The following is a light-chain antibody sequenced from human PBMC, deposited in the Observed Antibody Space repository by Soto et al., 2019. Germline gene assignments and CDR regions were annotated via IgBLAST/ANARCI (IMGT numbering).Light chain of an antibody. CDR2: TND. V-gene: IGLV1-47*02. Sequence: QSVVTQPPSASGTPGQRVTISCSGTISNIGSNPVDWYQQVPGTAPKLLIYTNDQRPSGVPDRFSGSKSGTSASLAISGLRSEDEADYYCAAWDDSLSGVVFGGGTKLTVL. J-gene: IGLJ2*01. CDR1: ISNIGSNP. CDR3: AAWDDSLSGVV.